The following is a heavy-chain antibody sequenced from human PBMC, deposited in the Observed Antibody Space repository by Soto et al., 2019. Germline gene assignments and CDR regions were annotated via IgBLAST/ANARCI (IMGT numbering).Heavy chain of an antibody. V-gene: IGHV4-4*02. D-gene: IGHD3-10*01. J-gene: IGHJ5*02. CDR3: ARNSGSWFDP. CDR2: IYHSGTT. CDR1: GGSISSTYW. Sequence: SETLSLTCAVSGGSISSTYWWNWVRQSPGKGLEWIGQIYHSGTTKYNPSLKSRVTISVDTSKNQFSLKLASVTAADTAVYYCARNSGSWFDPWGQGTQVTVSS.